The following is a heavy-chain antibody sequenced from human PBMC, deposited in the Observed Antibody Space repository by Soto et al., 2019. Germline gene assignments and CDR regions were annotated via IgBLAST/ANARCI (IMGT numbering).Heavy chain of an antibody. J-gene: IGHJ5*02. D-gene: IGHD2-2*01. Sequence: PGGSLRLSCAASGFTFSRYAMSWVRQAPGKGLEWVSAISGSGGSTYYADSVKVRFSISRDNSKNTLYLQMNSLRAEDTAVYYCAKDPDIVVVPAAPGWFDPWGQGTLVTVSS. CDR1: GFTFSRYA. CDR2: ISGSGGST. V-gene: IGHV3-23*01. CDR3: AKDPDIVVVPAAPGWFDP.